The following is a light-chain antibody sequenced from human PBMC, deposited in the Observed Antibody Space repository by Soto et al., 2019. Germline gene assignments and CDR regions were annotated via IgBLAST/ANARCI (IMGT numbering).Light chain of an antibody. CDR2: DAS. J-gene: IGKJ1*01. V-gene: IGKV3-11*01. CDR3: QQRSNWPPWT. CDR1: QSVSSY. Sequence: EIVLTQSPATLSLSPGERAPLSCRASQSVSSYLAWYQQKPGQAPRLLIYDASNRATGIPARFSGSGSETDFTLPISSLEPEDFAVYYCQQRSNWPPWTFGQGTKVEIK.